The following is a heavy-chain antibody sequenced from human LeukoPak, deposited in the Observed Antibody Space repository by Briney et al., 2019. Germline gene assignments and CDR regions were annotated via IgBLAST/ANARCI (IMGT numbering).Heavy chain of an antibody. Sequence: GGSLRLSCVASGFTFSSYSMNWVRQAPGKGLEWVSSITSSSSYIYNADSVKGRFAISRDNSKNTLYLQMSGLRAEDTAVYYCARERGNVGLYYYYAMDVWGQGTTVTVSS. D-gene: IGHD1-26*01. V-gene: IGHV3-21*04. CDR2: ITSSSSYI. J-gene: IGHJ6*02. CDR3: ARERGNVGLYYYYAMDV. CDR1: GFTFSSYS.